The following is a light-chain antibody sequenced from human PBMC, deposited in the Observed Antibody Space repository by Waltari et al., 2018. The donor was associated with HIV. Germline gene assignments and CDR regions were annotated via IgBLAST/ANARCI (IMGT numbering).Light chain of an antibody. CDR2: DVT. CDR1: SRDVGGYNY. V-gene: IGLV2-23*02. Sequence: QSALTQPASVSGSPGQSITISCTGTSRDVGGYNYVSWYQQHPGNAPKLMIYDVTKRPAGVSNRFSGSKSGNTASLTISGLQAEDEADYYCCSYAGSSTFAVFGGGTKLTVL. CDR3: CSYAGSSTFAV. J-gene: IGLJ2*01.